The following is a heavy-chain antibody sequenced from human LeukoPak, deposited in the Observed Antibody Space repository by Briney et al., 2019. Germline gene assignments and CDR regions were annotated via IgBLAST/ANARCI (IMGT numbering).Heavy chain of an antibody. CDR2: IYYSGST. V-gene: IGHV4-59*08. CDR1: GGSISSYY. D-gene: IGHD4-17*01. J-gene: IGHJ4*02. Sequence: SETLSLTCTVSGGSISSYYWSWIRQPPGKGLEWIGYIYYSGSTNYNPSLKSRVTISVDTSKNQFSLKLSPVTAADTAVYYCARHYSSSDYGFGYWGQGTLVTVSS. CDR3: ARHYSSSDYGFGY.